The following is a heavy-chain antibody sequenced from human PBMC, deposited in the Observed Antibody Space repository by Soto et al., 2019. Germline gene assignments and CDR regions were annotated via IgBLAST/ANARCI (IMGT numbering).Heavy chain of an antibody. V-gene: IGHV4-34*01. CDR2: INHSGST. CDR3: ARGRRLIIHYLTMVFTSPYYFDY. CDR1: GGSFSGYY. Sequence: SETLSLTCAVYGGSFSGYYWSWIRQPPGKGLEWIGEINHSGSTDYNPSLKSRVTISVDTSKNQFSLKLSSVTAADTAVYYRARGRRLIIHYLTMVFTSPYYFDYWGQGTLVTVSS. J-gene: IGHJ4*02. D-gene: IGHD3-10*01.